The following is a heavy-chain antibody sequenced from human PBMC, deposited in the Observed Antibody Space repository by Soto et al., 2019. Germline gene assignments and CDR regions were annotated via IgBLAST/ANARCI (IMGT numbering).Heavy chain of an antibody. Sequence: EVQLVESGGGFIYPGGSLRLSCAASGLTISNAWMNWVRQAPGKGLEWVGRIKTNTEGGTTVYAAAVKGRFTVSRDDSKNTLYLQINSLRTEDTAVYYCTTGSVEGVWGHGTTVTVSS. D-gene: IGHD2-15*01. J-gene: IGHJ6*02. CDR2: IKTNTEGGTT. CDR3: TTGSVEGV. CDR1: GLTISNAW. V-gene: IGHV3-15*07.